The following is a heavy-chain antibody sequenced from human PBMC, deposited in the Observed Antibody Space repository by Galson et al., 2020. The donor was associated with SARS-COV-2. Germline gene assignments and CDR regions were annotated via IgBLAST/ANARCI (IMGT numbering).Heavy chain of an antibody. J-gene: IGHJ6*02. Sequence: NSLESLRLSCAASGFPFSTYSMNCGRLAPGKGLEWVSSISTSSSYTYYVDSVKGRFSISRDNPRNSLYLQMNSLRAEDTAVYYCARDEGIRGYNYGRLYYGMEVWGQGTTVTVSS. CDR3: ARDEGIRGYNYGRLYYGMEV. CDR1: GFPFSTYS. CDR2: ISTSSSYT. V-gene: IGHV3-21*01. D-gene: IGHD5-18*01.